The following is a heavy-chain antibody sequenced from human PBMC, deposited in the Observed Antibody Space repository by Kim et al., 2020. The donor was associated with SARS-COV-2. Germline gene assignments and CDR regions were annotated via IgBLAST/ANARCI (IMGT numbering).Heavy chain of an antibody. V-gene: IGHV1-2*02. J-gene: IGHJ4*02. D-gene: IGHD7-27*01. Sequence: ASVKVSCKASGYTFTGYYIHWVRQAPGQGLEWMGWXXXKSXGXXXXXNXQGXVTXTRDTSISTAXMXLXRLTSXXTXVYFCAXXGXXGEAYWGQGTLVIV. CDR2: XXXKSXGX. CDR3: AXXGXXGEAY. CDR1: GYTFTGYY.